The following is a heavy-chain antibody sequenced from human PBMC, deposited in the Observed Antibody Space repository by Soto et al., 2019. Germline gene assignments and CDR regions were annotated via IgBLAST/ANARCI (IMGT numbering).Heavy chain of an antibody. Sequence: ASVKVSCKASGYTFTSYGISWVRQAPGQGLEWMGWISAYNGNTNYAQKLQGRVTMTTDTSTSTAYMELRSLRSDDTAVYYCARDTSRGYSYGYRGVCYWGQGTLVTVSS. D-gene: IGHD5-18*01. V-gene: IGHV1-18*01. CDR3: ARDTSRGYSYGYRGVCY. J-gene: IGHJ4*02. CDR1: GYTFTSYG. CDR2: ISAYNGNT.